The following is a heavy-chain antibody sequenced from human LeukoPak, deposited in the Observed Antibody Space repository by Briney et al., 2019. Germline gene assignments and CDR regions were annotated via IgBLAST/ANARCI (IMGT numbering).Heavy chain of an antibody. Sequence: GASVKVSCKVSGYTLTELSMHWVRQAPGQGLEWMGWISAYNGNTNYAQKLQGRVTMATDTSTSTAYMELRSLRSDDTAVYYCARENSSGWFLPSFDYWGQGTLVTVSS. V-gene: IGHV1-18*01. J-gene: IGHJ4*02. CDR2: ISAYNGNT. CDR1: GYTLTELS. CDR3: ARENSSGWFLPSFDY. D-gene: IGHD6-19*01.